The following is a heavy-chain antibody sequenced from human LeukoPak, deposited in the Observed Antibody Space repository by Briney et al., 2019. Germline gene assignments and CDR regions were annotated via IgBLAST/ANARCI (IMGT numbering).Heavy chain of an antibody. CDR3: AAVRAFGHYFDY. Sequence: GASVKVSCKASGCTFSSYAISWVRQAPGQGLEWMGRIIPILGIANYAQKFQGRVTITADKSTSTAYMELSSLRSEDTAVYYCAAVRAFGHYFDYWGQGTLVTVSS. V-gene: IGHV1-69*04. CDR2: IIPILGIA. J-gene: IGHJ4*02. D-gene: IGHD3-3*01. CDR1: GCTFSSYA.